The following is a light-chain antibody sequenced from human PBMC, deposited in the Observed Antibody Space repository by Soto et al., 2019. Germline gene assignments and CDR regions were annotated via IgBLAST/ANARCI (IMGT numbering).Light chain of an antibody. V-gene: IGKV1-5*03. CDR2: KAS. J-gene: IGKJ1*01. CDR3: QHYNSYGT. Sequence: DMQMTQSPSTLSGSVGDRVTITCRASQTISSWLAWYQQKPGKAPKLLIYKASTLKSGVPSRFSGSGSGTEFTLTISSLQPDDFATYYCQHYNSYGTFGQGTKVDIK. CDR1: QTISSW.